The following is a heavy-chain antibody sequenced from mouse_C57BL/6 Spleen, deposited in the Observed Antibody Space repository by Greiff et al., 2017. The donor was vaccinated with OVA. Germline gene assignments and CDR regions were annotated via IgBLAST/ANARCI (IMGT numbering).Heavy chain of an antibody. CDR3: ARGDGYYSYFDY. J-gene: IGHJ2*01. Sequence: VQLKESGPGLVKPSQSLSLTCSVTGYSITSGYYWNWIRQFPGNKLEWMGYISYDGSNNYNPSLKNRISITRDTSKNQFFLKLNSVTTEDTATYYCARGDGYYSYFDYWGQGTTLTVSS. CDR2: ISYDGSN. CDR1: GYSITSGYY. D-gene: IGHD2-3*01. V-gene: IGHV3-6*01.